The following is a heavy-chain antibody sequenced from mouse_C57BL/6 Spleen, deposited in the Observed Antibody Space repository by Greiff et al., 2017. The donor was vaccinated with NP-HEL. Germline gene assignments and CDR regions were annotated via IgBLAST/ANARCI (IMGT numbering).Heavy chain of an antibody. D-gene: IGHD1-1*01. CDR1: GFTFSSYA. CDR2: ISDGGSYT. J-gene: IGHJ1*03. CDR3: ARDEYYYGSSLWYFDV. V-gene: IGHV5-4*01. Sequence: DVKLVESGGGLVKPGGSLKLSCAASGFTFSSYAMSWVRQTPEKRLEWVATISDGGSYTYYPDNVKGRFTISRDNAKNNLYLQMSHLKSEDTAMYYCARDEYYYGSSLWYFDVWGTGTTVTVSS.